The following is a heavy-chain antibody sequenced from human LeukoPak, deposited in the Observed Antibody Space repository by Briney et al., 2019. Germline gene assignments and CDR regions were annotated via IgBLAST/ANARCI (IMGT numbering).Heavy chain of an antibody. Sequence: SETLSLTCTVSGGSISSGGYYWSWIPQHPGKGLEWIVYIYYSGSTYYNPSLKSRVTISVDTSKNQFSLKLSSVTAADTAVYYCARALVRYSYGTRGAFDIWGQGTMVTVSS. CDR3: ARALVRYSYGTRGAFDI. CDR1: GGSISSGGYY. J-gene: IGHJ3*02. CDR2: IYYSGST. D-gene: IGHD5-18*01. V-gene: IGHV4-31*03.